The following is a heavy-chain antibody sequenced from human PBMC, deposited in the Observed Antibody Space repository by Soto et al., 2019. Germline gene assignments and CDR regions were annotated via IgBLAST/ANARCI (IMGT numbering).Heavy chain of an antibody. CDR1: GFTFNNYA. CDR3: VRCGGQRIGEFDP. CDR2: IWNDGSNE. V-gene: IGHV3-33*01. Sequence: QVQLVESGGGVVQPGTSLRLSCAASGFTFNNYAMHWVRQAPGKGLDWVAVIWNDGSNEYYSASVKGRFTISRDNSNNTLYLQMNTLSAEDTALYYCVRCGGQRIGEFDPWGQGTLVTVSS. J-gene: IGHJ5*02. D-gene: IGHD3-16*01.